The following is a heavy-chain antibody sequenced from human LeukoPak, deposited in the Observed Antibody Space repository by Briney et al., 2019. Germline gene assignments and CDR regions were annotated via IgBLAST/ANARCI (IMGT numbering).Heavy chain of an antibody. D-gene: IGHD6-19*01. CDR2: ISAYNGNT. V-gene: IGHV1-18*01. Sequence: ASVKVSCKTSDYNFPSYSFGWVRQAPGQGLEWMGWISAYNGNTQYAQKFQDRVTMTTDRSASTAYMELRSLRSDDTAIYYCARARLAVHGTVWFDPWGQGTLVTVSS. CDR3: ARARLAVHGTVWFDP. J-gene: IGHJ5*02. CDR1: DYNFPSYS.